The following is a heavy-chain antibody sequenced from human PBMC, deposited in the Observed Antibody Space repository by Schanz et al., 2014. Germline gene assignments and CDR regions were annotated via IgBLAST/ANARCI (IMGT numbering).Heavy chain of an antibody. CDR3: AREVGLYDRGWFDP. CDR1: GYTFTGYY. J-gene: IGHJ5*02. D-gene: IGHD3-22*01. Sequence: QVQLVQSGAEMKKPGASVKVSCKASGYTFTGYYMHWVRQAPGQGLEWMGWISAYNGNTNYAQKLQGRVTMTTDTSTSTAYMELRSLRSDDTAVYYCAREVGLYDRGWFDPWGQGTLVTVSS. V-gene: IGHV1-18*04. CDR2: ISAYNGNT.